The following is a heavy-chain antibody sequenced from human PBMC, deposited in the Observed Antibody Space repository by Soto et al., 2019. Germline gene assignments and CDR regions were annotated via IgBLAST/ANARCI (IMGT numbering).Heavy chain of an antibody. CDR1: GGSISSGGYS. D-gene: IGHD3-16*02. CDR2: IYHSGST. CDR3: ARGDYVWGSYRSYYFDY. V-gene: IGHV4-30-2*01. J-gene: IGHJ4*02. Sequence: SETLSLTCAVSGGSISSGGYSWSWIRQPPGKGLEWIGYIYHSGSTYYNPSLKSRVTISVDRSKNQFSLKLSSVTAADTAVYYCARGDYVWGSYRSYYFDYWGQGTLVTVSS.